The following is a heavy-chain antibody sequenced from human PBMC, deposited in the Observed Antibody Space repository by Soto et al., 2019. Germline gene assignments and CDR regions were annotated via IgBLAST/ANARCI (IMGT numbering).Heavy chain of an antibody. CDR3: ARASYCGGDCFYFDY. Sequence: SETLSLTCAVSGGSITCGGYSWSWIRQPPGKGLEWIGYIYHSGSTYYNPSLKSRVTISVVDRSKNQFSLNLSSVTAADTAVYYCARASYCGGDCFYFDYWGQGTLVTVSS. J-gene: IGHJ4*02. CDR1: GGSITCGGYS. CDR2: IYHSGST. V-gene: IGHV4-30-2*01. D-gene: IGHD2-21*02.